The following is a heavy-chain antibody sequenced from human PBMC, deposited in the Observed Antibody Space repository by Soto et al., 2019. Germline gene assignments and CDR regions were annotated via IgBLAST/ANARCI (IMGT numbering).Heavy chain of an antibody. J-gene: IGHJ5*02. CDR1: GGSISSSSYY. Sequence: QLQLQESGPGLVKPSETLSLTCTVSGGSISSSSYYWGWIRQPPGKGLEWIGSIYYSGSTYYNPSLKSRVTISVDTAKNQFSLKLSSVTAADTAVYYCARHKVAAAVWELKLNWFDPWGQGTLVTVSS. V-gene: IGHV4-39*01. CDR2: IYYSGST. D-gene: IGHD6-13*01. CDR3: ARHKVAAAVWELKLNWFDP.